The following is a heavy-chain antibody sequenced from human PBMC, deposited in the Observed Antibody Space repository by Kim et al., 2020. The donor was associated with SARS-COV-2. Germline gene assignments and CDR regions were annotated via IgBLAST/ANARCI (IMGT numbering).Heavy chain of an antibody. J-gene: IGHJ5*02. CDR3: ARGGLNWFDP. D-gene: IGHD3-16*01. CDR1: GGSLNNHY. Sequence: SETLSLTCSVSGGSLNNHYWSWIRQPPGKGLEWIGYIYYTGSTNYKSSLKGRATISVDTTMNQFSLRLTSITTADTAVYYCARGGLNWFDPWGQGTLVTV. CDR2: IYYTGST. V-gene: IGHV4-59*11.